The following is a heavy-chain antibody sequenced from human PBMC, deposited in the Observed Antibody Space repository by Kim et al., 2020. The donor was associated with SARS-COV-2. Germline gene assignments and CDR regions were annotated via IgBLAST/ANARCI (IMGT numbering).Heavy chain of an antibody. CDR1: GYTFTSYG. Sequence: ASVKVSCKASGYTFTSYGISWVRQAPGQGLEWMGWISAYNGNTNYAQKLQGRVTMTTDTSTSTAYMELRSLRSDDTAVYYCARDDFWSGYGFDGLDYWGQGTLVTVSS. V-gene: IGHV1-18*01. J-gene: IGHJ4*02. CDR3: ARDDFWSGYGFDGLDY. CDR2: ISAYNGNT. D-gene: IGHD3-3*01.